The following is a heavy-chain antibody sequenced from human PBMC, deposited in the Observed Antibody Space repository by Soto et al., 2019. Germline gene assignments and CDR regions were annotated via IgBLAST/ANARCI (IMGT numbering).Heavy chain of an antibody. J-gene: IGHJ6*02. CDR3: ARGTRATQSCYYFYGMDV. V-gene: IGHV4-59*01. Sequence: TWPLSWTVSGGSISPYCNPLIRLPPGKGLEWIGYISYSGSTNYNPSLKSRLTISLNTSKKPFSLKLSSVTASDTAVYYCARGTRATQSCYYFYGMDVWGQGTTVT. CDR2: ISYSGST. D-gene: IGHD3-16*02. CDR1: GGSISPYC.